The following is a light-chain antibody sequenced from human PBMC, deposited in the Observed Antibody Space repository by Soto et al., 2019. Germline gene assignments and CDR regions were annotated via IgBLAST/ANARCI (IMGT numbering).Light chain of an antibody. J-gene: IGLJ1*01. Sequence: SYELTQPPSVSVAPGQTASITCGGNNIGSKSVHWYQQKPGQAPVLVIYYDSDRPSGIPERFSGSNSGNTATLTISRVEAGDEADYYCQVWDRISDYVFGTGTKLTVL. CDR3: QVWDRISDYV. V-gene: IGLV3-21*04. CDR1: NIGSKS. CDR2: YDS.